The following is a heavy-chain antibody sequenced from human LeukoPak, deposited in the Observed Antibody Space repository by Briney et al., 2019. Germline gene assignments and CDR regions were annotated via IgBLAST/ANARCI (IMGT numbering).Heavy chain of an antibody. D-gene: IGHD6-13*01. CDR1: GGSFSGYC. Sequence: PSETLSLTCAVYGGSFSGYCWSWIRQPPGKGLEWIGEINHSGSTNYNPSLKSRVTISIDMPKNQFSLKLSSVTAADTAVYYCARAYSSSWYGDLGYWGQGTLVTVSS. CDR3: ARAYSSSWYGDLGY. V-gene: IGHV4-34*01. CDR2: INHSGST. J-gene: IGHJ4*02.